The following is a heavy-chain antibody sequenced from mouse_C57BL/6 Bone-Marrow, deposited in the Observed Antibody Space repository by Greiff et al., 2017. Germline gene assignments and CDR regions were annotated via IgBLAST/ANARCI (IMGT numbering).Heavy chain of an antibody. CDR1: GFTFSDYY. CDR3: ARGTVPYFDV. CDR2: INYDGSST. J-gene: IGHJ1*03. D-gene: IGHD1-1*01. Sequence: EVKLVESEGGLVQPGSSMKLSCTASGFTFSDYYMAWVRQVPEKGLEWVANINYDGSSTYYLDSLKSRFIISRDNAKNILYLQMSSLKSEGTTTYYYARGTVPYFDVWGTGTTVTVSS. V-gene: IGHV5-16*01.